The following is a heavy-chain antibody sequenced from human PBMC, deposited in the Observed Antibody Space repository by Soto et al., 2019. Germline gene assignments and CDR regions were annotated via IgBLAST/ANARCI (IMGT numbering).Heavy chain of an antibody. J-gene: IGHJ6*02. V-gene: IGHV1-69*06. CDR3: ARDRRIYYDFWSGHYGMDV. Sequence: ASVKVSCKASGGTFSSYAISWVRQAPGQGLEWMGGIIPIFGTANYAQKFQGRVTITADKSTSTAYMELSSLRSEDTAVYYCARDRRIYYDFWSGHYGMDVWGQGTTVTVSS. CDR2: IIPIFGTA. D-gene: IGHD3-3*01. CDR1: GGTFSSYA.